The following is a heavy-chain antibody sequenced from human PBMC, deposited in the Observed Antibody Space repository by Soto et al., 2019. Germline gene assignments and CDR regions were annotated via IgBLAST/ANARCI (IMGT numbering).Heavy chain of an antibody. V-gene: IGHV4-34*01. Sequence: QVQLQQWGAGLLKPSETLSLTCAVYGGSFSGYYWSWIRQPPGKGLEWIGEINHSGSTNYNPSLKSRVTQSVDTSKNQFSLKLSSVTAADTAVYYCARNDFWSGYAPDYWGQGTLVTVSS. CDR3: ARNDFWSGYAPDY. D-gene: IGHD3-3*01. J-gene: IGHJ4*02. CDR1: GGSFSGYY. CDR2: INHSGST.